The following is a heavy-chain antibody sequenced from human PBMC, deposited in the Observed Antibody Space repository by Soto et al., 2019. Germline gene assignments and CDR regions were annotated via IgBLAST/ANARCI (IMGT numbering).Heavy chain of an antibody. CDR3: PHRQTGGFSFDY. D-gene: IGHD1-26*01. CDR2: IYWDDDK. V-gene: IGHV2-5*02. J-gene: IGHJ4*02. CDR1: GFSLRNSGVG. Sequence: QITLKESGPTLVKPTQTLTLTCTFSGFSLRNSGVGVGWIRQPPGKALEWLALIYWDDDKRYSPSLKSRLTITNDTSKNQVVLKMTNMDPVDTATYYCPHRQTGGFSFDYWGQGTLVTVSS.